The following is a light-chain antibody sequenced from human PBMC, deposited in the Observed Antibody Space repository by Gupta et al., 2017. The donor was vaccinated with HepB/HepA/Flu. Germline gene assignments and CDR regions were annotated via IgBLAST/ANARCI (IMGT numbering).Light chain of an antibody. V-gene: IGKV3-20*01. CDR2: GAS. Sequence: EIVLPQSPGTLSLSPRDRATLSCRASQSVSSSYLAWYQQKPGQAPRLLIYGASSRATGIPARFSGSGSGTDFTLTISRLEPEDFAVYYCQQEGSSPTTCGQGTKVEIK. CDR3: QQEGSSPTT. CDR1: QSVSSSY. J-gene: IGKJ1*01.